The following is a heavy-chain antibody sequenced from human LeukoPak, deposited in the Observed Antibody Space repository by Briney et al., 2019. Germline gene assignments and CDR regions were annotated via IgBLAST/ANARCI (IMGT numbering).Heavy chain of an antibody. D-gene: IGHD4-17*01. Sequence: GGSLRLSCAASGFTFSSYGMNWVRQAPGKGLEWVSSITSSSDIYYADSVKGRFTISRDNAKNSLYLQMNSLRAEDTAVYYCARDLVLYGDYWGQGTLVTVSS. V-gene: IGHV3-21*01. CDR3: ARDLVLYGDY. CDR2: ITSSSDI. J-gene: IGHJ4*02. CDR1: GFTFSSYG.